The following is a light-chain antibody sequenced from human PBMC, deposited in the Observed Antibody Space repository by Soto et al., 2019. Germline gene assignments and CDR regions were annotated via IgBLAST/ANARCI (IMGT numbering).Light chain of an antibody. Sequence: QSVLTQPPSVSGAPGQRVTISCTGGSSNFGAGYDVHWYQQLPGTAPKLLIHTNTNRPSGVPDRFSGSKSDTSASLAITGLQAEDEADYYCQSYDRNLIGSVIFGGGTKLTVL. V-gene: IGLV1-40*01. CDR3: QSYDRNLIGSVI. CDR1: SSNFGAGYD. CDR2: TNT. J-gene: IGLJ2*01.